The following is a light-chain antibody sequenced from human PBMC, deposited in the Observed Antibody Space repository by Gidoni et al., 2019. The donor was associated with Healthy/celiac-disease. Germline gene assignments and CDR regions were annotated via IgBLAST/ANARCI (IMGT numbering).Light chain of an antibody. V-gene: IGKV1-39*01. CDR3: QQSYSTPLT. CDR1: QSISSY. J-gene: IGKJ4*01. CDR2: AAS. Sequence: DIQMTQSPSPLSASAGDRVTITCRASQSISSYLNWYQQKPGKAPKLLIYAASSLQSGVPSRFSGSGSGTDFTLTISSLQPEDFATYYCQQSYSTPLTFGGGTKVEIK.